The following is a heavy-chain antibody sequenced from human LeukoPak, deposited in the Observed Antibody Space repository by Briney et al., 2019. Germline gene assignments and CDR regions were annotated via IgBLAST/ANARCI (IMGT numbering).Heavy chain of an antibody. V-gene: IGHV3-64*01. Sequence: GGSLRLSCAASGFTFSSYAMHWVRQAPGKGLEYVSAISSNGGSTYYANSVKGRFTISRDNSKSTLYLQMGSLRAEDMAVYYCARGGLRLGELSTNPFYYFDYWGQGTLVTVSS. CDR3: ARGGLRLGELSTNPFYYFDY. D-gene: IGHD3-16*02. J-gene: IGHJ4*02. CDR2: ISSNGGST. CDR1: GFTFSSYA.